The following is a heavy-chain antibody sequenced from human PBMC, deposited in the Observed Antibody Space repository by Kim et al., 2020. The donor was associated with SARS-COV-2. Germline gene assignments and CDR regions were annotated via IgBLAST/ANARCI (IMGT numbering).Heavy chain of an antibody. D-gene: IGHD3-10*01. V-gene: IGHV4-39*01. CDR3: ARHTLMFRGSFFDY. J-gene: IGHJ4*02. CDR2: IYYSGST. CDR1: GGSISSTGYY. Sequence: SETLSLTCSVSGGSISSTGYYWGWIRQPPGKGLEWIGSIYYSGSTYYNPSLKSRVTMSVDTSKNQFSLKLSSVTAADTAVYYCARHTLMFRGSFFDYWCQGILVTVSS.